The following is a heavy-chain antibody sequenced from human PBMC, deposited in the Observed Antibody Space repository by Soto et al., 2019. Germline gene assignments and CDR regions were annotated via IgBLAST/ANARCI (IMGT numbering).Heavy chain of an antibody. CDR2: ISGSGGST. V-gene: IGHV3-23*01. Sequence: EVQLLESGGGLVQPGGSLRLSCAASGFTFSNYAVTWVRQAPGKGLEWVSTISGSGGSTYYADSVKGRFTISRDNSKNTLHPQMNSLRAEETAVYYCAKDQGSSWYEIDYWGQGTLVTVSS. CDR1: GFTFSNYA. CDR3: AKDQGSSWYEIDY. J-gene: IGHJ4*02. D-gene: IGHD6-13*01.